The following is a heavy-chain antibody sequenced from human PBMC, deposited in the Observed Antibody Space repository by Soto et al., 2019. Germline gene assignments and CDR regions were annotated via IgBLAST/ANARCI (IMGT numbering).Heavy chain of an antibody. Sequence: EVQLLESGGGLVQPGGSLRLSCAASGFRLSDSAVSWVRQAPGKGLEWVSSLTVTGDSAFYSDSVKGRFTISRDISKSTLYLQMNSPRAEDTAVYYCAKNGCSYPACYPYYYYVDVWGRGTKVTVSS. D-gene: IGHD2-15*01. CDR1: GFRLSDSA. J-gene: IGHJ6*03. CDR2: LTVTGDSA. CDR3: AKNGCSYPACYPYYYYVDV. V-gene: IGHV3-23*01.